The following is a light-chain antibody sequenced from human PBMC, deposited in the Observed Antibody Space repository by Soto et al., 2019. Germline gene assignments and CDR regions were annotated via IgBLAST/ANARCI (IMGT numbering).Light chain of an antibody. J-gene: IGLJ1*01. CDR3: SSYTSSRSYV. Sequence: QSALTQPASVSGSPGQSITISCTGTNSDVGGSDFVSWHQQHPGKAPKLMIYDVSKWPSGVSNRFSGSKSGNTASLTISGLQAEDEADYYCSSYTSSRSYVFGTGTKLTVL. CDR1: NSDVGGSDF. CDR2: DVS. V-gene: IGLV2-14*01.